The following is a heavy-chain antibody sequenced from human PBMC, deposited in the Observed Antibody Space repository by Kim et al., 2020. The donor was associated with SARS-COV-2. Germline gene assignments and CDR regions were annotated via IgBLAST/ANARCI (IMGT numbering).Heavy chain of an antibody. CDR1: GFTFSSYA. D-gene: IGHD3-3*01. V-gene: IGHV3-23*01. J-gene: IGHJ4*02. CDR2: ISGSGGST. CDR3: AKDPEIYYDFWSGYYSGAKDY. Sequence: GGSLRLSCAASGFTFSSYAMSWVRQAPGKGLEWVSAISGSGGSTYYADSVKGRFTISRDNSKNTLYLQMNSLRAEDTAVYYCAKDPEIYYDFWSGYYSGAKDYWVQGTLVTVSS.